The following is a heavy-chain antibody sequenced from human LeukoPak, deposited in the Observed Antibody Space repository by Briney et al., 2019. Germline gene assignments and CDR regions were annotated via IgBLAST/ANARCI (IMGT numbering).Heavy chain of an antibody. CDR1: GFTFSSYA. V-gene: IGHV3-30-3*01. Sequence: GRSLRLSCAASGFTFSSYAMHWVRQAPGKGLEWVAVISYDGSNKYYADSVKGRFTISRDNSKNTLYLQMNSLRAEDTAVYYCARGGITMVRGVLNYWGQGTLVTVSS. CDR2: ISYDGSNK. J-gene: IGHJ4*02. CDR3: ARGGITMVRGVLNY. D-gene: IGHD3-10*01.